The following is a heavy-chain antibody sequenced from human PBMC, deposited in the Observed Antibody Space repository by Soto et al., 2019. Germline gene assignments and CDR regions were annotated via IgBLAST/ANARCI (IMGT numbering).Heavy chain of an antibody. CDR3: ARRSSSYYFDY. Sequence: SETLSLTCTVSGGSISSSSYYWGWIRQPPGKGLEWIGSIYYSGSTYYNPSLKSRVTISVDTSKNQFSLKLSSVTAADTAVYYCARRSSSYYFDYWGQGTLVTVSS. D-gene: IGHD6-6*01. CDR1: GGSISSSSYY. CDR2: IYYSGST. J-gene: IGHJ4*02. V-gene: IGHV4-39*01.